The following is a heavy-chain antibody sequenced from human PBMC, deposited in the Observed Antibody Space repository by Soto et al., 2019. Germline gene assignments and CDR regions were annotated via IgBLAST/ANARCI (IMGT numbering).Heavy chain of an antibody. J-gene: IGHJ6*03. V-gene: IGHV3-23*01. CDR1: GFTFSSYA. D-gene: IGHD2-15*01. Sequence: GGSLRLSCAASGFTFSSYAMSWVRQAPGKGLEWVSAISGSGGSTYYADSVKGRFTISRDNSKNTLYLQMNSLRAEDTAVYYCAVSSHCSGGSCIDYYYMDVWGKGTTVTVSS. CDR2: ISGSGGST. CDR3: AVSSHCSGGSCIDYYYMDV.